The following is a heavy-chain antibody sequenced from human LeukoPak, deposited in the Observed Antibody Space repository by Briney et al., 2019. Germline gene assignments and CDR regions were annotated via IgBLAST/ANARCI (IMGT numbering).Heavy chain of an antibody. CDR1: GFTFSSYA. V-gene: IGHV3-23*01. D-gene: IGHD3-22*01. Sequence: GGSLRLSCAASGFTFSSYAMTWVRQAPGKGVEWVSGISGSGTNTYYADSVKGRFTISRDNSKNTLYLQMNSLRAEDTAAYYCAKGTYDSRGHFDYWGQGTLVSVSS. CDR3: AKGTYDSRGHFDY. CDR2: ISGSGTNT. J-gene: IGHJ4*02.